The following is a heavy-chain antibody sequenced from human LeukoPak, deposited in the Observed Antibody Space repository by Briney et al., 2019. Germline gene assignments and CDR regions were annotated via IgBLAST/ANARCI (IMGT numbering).Heavy chain of an antibody. Sequence: TLSLPCTLSGVSLSIGGYYCTWIRQHPGKGLEWNGYIYYSGTTYYNPSLKSRVTITVDTSKNQLSLKRSPVTAADTAVYYCARGKTDNDILTGYSAWGQGTLVTVSS. CDR1: GVSLSIGGYY. V-gene: IGHV4-31*03. CDR2: IYYSGTT. J-gene: IGHJ5*02. CDR3: ARGKTDNDILTGYSA. D-gene: IGHD3-9*01.